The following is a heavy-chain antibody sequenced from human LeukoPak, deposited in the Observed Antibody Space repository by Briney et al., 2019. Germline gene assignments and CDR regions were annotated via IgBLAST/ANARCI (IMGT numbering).Heavy chain of an antibody. CDR1: GFTFDDYA. Sequence: GGSLRLSCAASGFTFDDYAMHWVRQAPGKGLEWVSGISWNSGSIGYADSVKGRFTISRDNAKNSLYLRMNSLRAEDTALYYCAKSGSSSWLTFDYWGQGTLVTVSS. CDR3: AKSGSSSWLTFDY. CDR2: ISWNSGSI. J-gene: IGHJ4*02. D-gene: IGHD6-13*01. V-gene: IGHV3-9*01.